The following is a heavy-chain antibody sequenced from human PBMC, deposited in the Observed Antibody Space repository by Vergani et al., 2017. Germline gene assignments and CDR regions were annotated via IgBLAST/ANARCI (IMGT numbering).Heavy chain of an antibody. D-gene: IGHD6-19*01. CDR3: ARENSSGWYGSLAAFDI. CDR2: ISSSSSTI. J-gene: IGHJ3*02. Sequence: EVQLVESGGGLVQPGGSLRLSCAASGFTFSSYSMNWVRQAPGKGLEWVSYISSSSSTIYYADSVKGRFTISRDNAKNSLYLQMNSLRAEDTAVYYCARENSSGWYGSLAAFDIRGQGTMVTVSS. V-gene: IGHV3-48*04. CDR1: GFTFSSYS.